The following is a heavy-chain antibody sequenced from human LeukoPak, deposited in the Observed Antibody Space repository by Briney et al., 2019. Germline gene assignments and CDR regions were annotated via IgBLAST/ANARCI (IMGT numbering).Heavy chain of an antibody. Sequence: PGGSLRLSCEASGFTFSSSWMSWVRQASGKGLEWVGRVERKVDGGTIDYAAPVKGRFTISRDDSKNTRYLQMDSLKMEDTAMYYCTSRSSSGVYWGQGDLGTVS. CDR3: TSRSSSGVY. CDR2: VERKVDGGTI. J-gene: IGHJ4*02. D-gene: IGHD6-13*01. V-gene: IGHV3-15*04. CDR1: GFTFSSSW.